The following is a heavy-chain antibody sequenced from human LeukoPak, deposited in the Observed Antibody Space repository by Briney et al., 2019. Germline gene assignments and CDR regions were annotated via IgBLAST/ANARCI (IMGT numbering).Heavy chain of an antibody. J-gene: IGHJ4*02. CDR3: ARDKKGTSCYDY. D-gene: IGHD2-2*01. CDR1: GGSISSGGYY. V-gene: IGHV4-31*03. Sequence: PSQTLSLTCTVSGGSISSGGYYWSWIRQHPGKGLEWIGYIYYSGSTYYNPSLKSRDTISVDMSKNQFSLKLSSVTAADTAVYYCARDKKGTSCYDYWGQGTLVTVSS. CDR2: IYYSGST.